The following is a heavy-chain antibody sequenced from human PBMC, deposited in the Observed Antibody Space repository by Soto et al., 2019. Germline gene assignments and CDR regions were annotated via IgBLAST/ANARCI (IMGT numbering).Heavy chain of an antibody. CDR2: VYQTGNT. CDR1: GVSISDSHW. Sequence: SETLSLTGTVSGVSISDSHWWSWVRQPPGKGLEWIGEVYQTGNTNYNPSLRSRVTVSVDKSNNQFSLKVNSVTAADTAVYYCAMRTYYYGSGSYKGFDPWGQGALVTVSP. D-gene: IGHD3-10*01. V-gene: IGHV4-4*02. CDR3: AMRTYYYGSGSYKGFDP. J-gene: IGHJ5*02.